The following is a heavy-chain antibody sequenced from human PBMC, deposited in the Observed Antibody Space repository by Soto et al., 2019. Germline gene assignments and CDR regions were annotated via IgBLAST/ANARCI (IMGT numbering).Heavy chain of an antibody. CDR1: GFTFSSYG. CDR2: ISYDGSER. D-gene: IGHD1-1*01. J-gene: IGHJ4*02. CDR3: AEGIIGLNAEVSTVTEYFDH. Sequence: QVHLVESGGGVVQLGRSLRLSCTASGFTFSSYGMHWVRQAPGKGLEWVAFISYDGSERYYADSVKGRFTISRDNSKNKLYLQMNSLRAEDTAVYYCAEGIIGLNAEVSTVTEYFDHWGQGTLVPVSS. V-gene: IGHV3-30*18.